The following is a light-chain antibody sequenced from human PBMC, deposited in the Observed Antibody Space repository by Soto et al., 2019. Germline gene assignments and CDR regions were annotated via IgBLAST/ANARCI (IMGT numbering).Light chain of an antibody. CDR1: QIICSS. CDR2: AAS. CDR3: QQSYSTPLT. J-gene: IGKJ4*01. V-gene: IGKV1-39*01. Sequence: IQMTQSPSSLSASVVDRLTITCRASQIICSSLNWYQQKPGKAPKLLIYAASSLQSGVPSRFSGSGSGTDFTLTISSLQPEDFATYYCQQSYSTPLTFGGGTKVEIK.